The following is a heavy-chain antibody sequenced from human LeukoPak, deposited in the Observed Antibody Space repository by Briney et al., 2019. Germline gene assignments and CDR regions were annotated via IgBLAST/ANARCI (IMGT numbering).Heavy chain of an antibody. D-gene: IGHD3-9*01. V-gene: IGHV1-18*01. J-gene: IGHJ3*02. CDR2: ISAYNGNT. CDR3: ARELRYFARLHDAFDI. CDR1: GYTFTSYG. Sequence: ASVKVSCKASGYTFTSYGISWVRQAPGQGLEWMGWISAYNGNTNYAQKLQGRVTMTTDTSTSTAYMELRSLRSDDTAVYYCARELRYFARLHDAFDIWGQGTMVTVSS.